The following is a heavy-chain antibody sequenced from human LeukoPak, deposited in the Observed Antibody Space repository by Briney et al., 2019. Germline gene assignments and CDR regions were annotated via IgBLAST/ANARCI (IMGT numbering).Heavy chain of an antibody. Sequence: GGSLRLSCAASGFIVNKYWMNWVRQAPGKGLEWVANIKQVGSEKYYVDSVKGRFTISRDNAKNSLYLQMNSLRAADTAVYYCARRNVVVPPPYHYYYMDVWGTGTTVTVSS. V-gene: IGHV3-7*01. J-gene: IGHJ6*03. CDR2: IKQVGSEK. D-gene: IGHD2-2*01. CDR3: ARRNVVVPPPYHYYYMDV. CDR1: GFIVNKYW.